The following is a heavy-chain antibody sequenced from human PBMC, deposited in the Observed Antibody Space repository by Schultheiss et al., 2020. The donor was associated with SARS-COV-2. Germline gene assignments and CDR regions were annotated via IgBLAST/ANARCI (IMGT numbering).Heavy chain of an antibody. CDR3: ARLYTSGPEFFFDF. J-gene: IGHJ4*02. V-gene: IGHV4-4*02. Sequence: SETLSLTCTVSGGSISSSNWWSWVRQPPGKGLEWIGYISDAGRTNYNPSLTSRVTISVDTSKNQVSLKLSSVTAADTAVYYCARLYTSGPEFFFDFWGQGTRVTVSS. D-gene: IGHD6-19*01. CDR2: ISDAGRT. CDR1: GGSISSSNW.